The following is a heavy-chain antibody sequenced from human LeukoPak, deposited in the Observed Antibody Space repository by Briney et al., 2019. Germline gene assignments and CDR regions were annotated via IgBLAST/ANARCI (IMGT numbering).Heavy chain of an antibody. D-gene: IGHD3-22*01. CDR3: ARDRRGVYDSSGYYPFDY. CDR2: ISSSSSYI. J-gene: IGHJ4*02. Sequence: GGSLRLSCAASGFTFSSYSMNWVRQAPGEGLEWVSSISSSSSYIYYADSVKGRFTISRDNAKNSLYLQMNSLRAEDTAVYYCARDRRGVYDSSGYYPFDYWGQGTLVTVSS. CDR1: GFTFSSYS. V-gene: IGHV3-21*01.